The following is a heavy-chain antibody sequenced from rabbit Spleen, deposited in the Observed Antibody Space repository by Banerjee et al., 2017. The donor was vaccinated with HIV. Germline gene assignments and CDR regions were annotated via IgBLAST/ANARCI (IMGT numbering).Heavy chain of an antibody. CDR3: ARDLVGVIGWNFYL. D-gene: IGHD1-1*01. V-gene: IGHV1S45*01. J-gene: IGHJ4*01. CDR2: IYTGSRRTT. Sequence: QEQLVESGGDLVKPEGSLTLTCTASGFSLGSTYWISWVRQAPGKGLEWIACIYTGSRRTTSYASWAKGRFTISKASSTTVTLQMTSLTAADTATYFCARDLVGVIGWNFYLWGPGTLVTVS. CDR1: GFSLGSTYW.